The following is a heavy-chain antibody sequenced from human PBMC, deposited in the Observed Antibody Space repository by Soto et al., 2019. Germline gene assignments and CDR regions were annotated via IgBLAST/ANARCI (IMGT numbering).Heavy chain of an antibody. CDR2: IYFTGIT. CDR1: SGSLSSGGYY. Sequence: SETLSLTCTVSSGSLSSGGYYWNWIRQHPVKGPEWIGYIYFTGITYSTPSLKSRVTLSVDTSKSQFSLELRSVTAADTAIYYRARAPPYHKANWFDLWGPGVLVTVSS. V-gene: IGHV4-31*03. J-gene: IGHJ5*02. CDR3: ARAPPYHKANWFDL.